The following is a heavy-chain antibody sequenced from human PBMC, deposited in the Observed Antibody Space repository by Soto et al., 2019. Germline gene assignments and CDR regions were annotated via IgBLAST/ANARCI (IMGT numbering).Heavy chain of an antibody. V-gene: IGHV1-3*01. CDR3: ARDRFDYADAFDI. CDR2: INAGNGNT. CDR1: GYTFTSYA. J-gene: IGHJ3*02. D-gene: IGHD3-9*01. Sequence: ASVKVSCKASGYTFTSYAMHWVRQAPGQRLEWMGWINAGNGNTKYSQKFQGRVTITRDTSASTAYMELSSLRSEDTAVYYCARDRFDYADAFDIWGQGTMVTVSS.